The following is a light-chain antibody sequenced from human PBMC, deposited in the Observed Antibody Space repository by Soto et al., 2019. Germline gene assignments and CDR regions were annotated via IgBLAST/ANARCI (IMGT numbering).Light chain of an antibody. CDR2: KAS. V-gene: IGKV1-5*03. Sequence: DIQMTQFPSTLSASVGDRVTITCRASESISSWLAWYQQKPGKAPKILIYKASTLQSGVPSRFTGSGSRTEFTLTIRSLQPDDFATYYCQHYSVFPLTFGGGTKVEIK. CDR3: QHYSVFPLT. CDR1: ESISSW. J-gene: IGKJ4*01.